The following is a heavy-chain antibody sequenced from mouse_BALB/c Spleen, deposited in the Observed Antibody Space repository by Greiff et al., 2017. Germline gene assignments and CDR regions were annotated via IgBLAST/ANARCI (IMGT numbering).Heavy chain of an antibody. CDR3: ARSDGNFSWFAY. D-gene: IGHD2-1*01. V-gene: IGHV1S137*01. J-gene: IGHJ3*01. CDR2: ISTYYGDA. CDR1: GYTFTDYA. Sequence: QVQLKQSGAELVRPGVSVKISCKGSGYTFTDYAMHWVKQSHAKSLEWIGVISTYYGDASYNQKFKGKATMTVDKSSSTAYMELARLTSEDSAIYYCARSDGNFSWFAYWGQGTLVTVSA.